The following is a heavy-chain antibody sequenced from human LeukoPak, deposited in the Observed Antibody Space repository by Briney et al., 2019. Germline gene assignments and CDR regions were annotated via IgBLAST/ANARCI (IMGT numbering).Heavy chain of an antibody. CDR2: IIPIFGTA. V-gene: IGHV1-69*13. J-gene: IGHJ4*02. D-gene: IGHD5-24*01. Sequence: SVKVSCKASGGTFSSYAISWVRQAPGQGLEWMGGIIPIFGTANYAQKFQGRVTITADESTSTAYMELSSLRSEDTAVYYCARPTEEMATINAYFHYWGQGTLVTVSS. CDR3: ARPTEEMATINAYFHY. CDR1: GGTFSSYA.